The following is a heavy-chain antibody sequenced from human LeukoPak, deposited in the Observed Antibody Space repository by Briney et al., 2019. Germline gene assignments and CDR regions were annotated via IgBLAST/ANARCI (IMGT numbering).Heavy chain of an antibody. Sequence: ASVKASCKATGYTFTSYAMHWVRQAPGQRLEWMGRINAGNGNTKYSQKFQGRVTITRDTSASTAYMELSSLRSEDTAVYYCASGGPYDYVWGSYRHWGQGPLVTVSS. CDR2: INAGNGNT. CDR3: ASGGPYDYVWGSYRH. J-gene: IGHJ4*02. D-gene: IGHD3-16*02. CDR1: GYTFTSYA. V-gene: IGHV1-3*01.